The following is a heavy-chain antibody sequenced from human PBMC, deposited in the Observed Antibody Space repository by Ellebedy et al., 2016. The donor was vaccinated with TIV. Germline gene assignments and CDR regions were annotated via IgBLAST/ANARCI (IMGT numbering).Heavy chain of an antibody. CDR2: IRSKAYRGTT. J-gene: IGHJ4*02. V-gene: IGHV3-49*03. D-gene: IGHD6-19*01. CDR3: VRDPGIAVAGLPNYFDY. CDR1: GFTFGDYA. Sequence: GESLKISXTASGFTFGDYALSWFRQAPGKGLECVGFIRSKAYRGTTEYAASLKGRFTISRDDSKSIAYLQMNSLKTEDTAVYYCVRDPGIAVAGLPNYFDYWGQGALVTVSS.